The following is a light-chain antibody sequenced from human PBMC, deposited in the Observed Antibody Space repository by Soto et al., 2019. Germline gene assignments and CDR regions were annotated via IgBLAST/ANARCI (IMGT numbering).Light chain of an antibody. V-gene: IGKV3-20*01. Sequence: EIVLTQSPGTLSLSPGERATLSCRASQSVSSSYLAWYQQKPGQAPRLLIYGASSRATGIPDRFSGSGSGTDFTLTTSRLEPEDFAVYYCQQYGSSPGFSFGPGTKVDIK. CDR1: QSVSSSY. J-gene: IGKJ3*01. CDR2: GAS. CDR3: QQYGSSPGFS.